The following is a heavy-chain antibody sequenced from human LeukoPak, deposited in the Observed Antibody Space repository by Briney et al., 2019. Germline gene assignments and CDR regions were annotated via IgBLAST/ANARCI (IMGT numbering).Heavy chain of an antibody. CDR1: GGTFSSYA. D-gene: IGHD1-1*01. V-gene: IGHV1-69*06. CDR2: IIPIFGTA. J-gene: IGHJ4*02. CDR3: ARDGIAGDFDY. Sequence: SVKVSCKASGGTFSSYAIGWVRQAPGQGPEWMGGIIPIFGTANYAQKFQGRVTITADKSTSTAYMELSSLRSEDTAVYYCARDGIAGDFDYWGQGTLVTVSS.